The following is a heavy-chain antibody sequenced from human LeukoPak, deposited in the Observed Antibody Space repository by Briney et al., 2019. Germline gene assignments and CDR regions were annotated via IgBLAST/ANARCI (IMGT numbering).Heavy chain of an antibody. Sequence: SGTLSLTCTVSGGSISPYYWSWLRQPPGKGLEWIGYISYSGSTNYNPSLKSRVTISVDTSKNQFSLTLSSVTAADTAVYYCARGWGYFDYWGQGTLVTVSS. CDR1: GGSISPYY. CDR2: ISYSGST. V-gene: IGHV4-59*01. D-gene: IGHD7-27*01. J-gene: IGHJ4*02. CDR3: ARGWGYFDY.